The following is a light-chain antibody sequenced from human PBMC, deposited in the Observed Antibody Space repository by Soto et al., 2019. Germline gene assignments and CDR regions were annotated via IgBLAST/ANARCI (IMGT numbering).Light chain of an antibody. CDR2: DAS. V-gene: IGKV3-11*01. CDR1: QRINTN. J-gene: IGKJ5*01. Sequence: EIVLTQSPATLSLSPGERATLSCRASQRINTNLVWYQQKPGQAPRLLLYDASNRATGIPPRFTSSGSGTDFTLTISSLEPEDFATYYCQQRSDWPITFGQGTRLEIK. CDR3: QQRSDWPIT.